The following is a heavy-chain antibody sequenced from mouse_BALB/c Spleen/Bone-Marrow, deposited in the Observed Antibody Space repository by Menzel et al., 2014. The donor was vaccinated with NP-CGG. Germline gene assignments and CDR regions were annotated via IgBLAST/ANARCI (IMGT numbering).Heavy chain of an antibody. CDR1: SYTFTSSW. J-gene: IGHJ2*01. CDR3: ARGATALDY. D-gene: IGHD1-2*01. V-gene: IGHV1S130*01. Sequence: QVQLQQSGSVLVRPGASVKLSCEASSYTFTSSWMHWAKQRPGQGLEWIGEIHPNSGNTNYNEKFKGKATLTVDTSSSTAYVDLSSLTSEDSAVYYCARGATALDYWGQGTTLTVSS. CDR2: IHPNSGNT.